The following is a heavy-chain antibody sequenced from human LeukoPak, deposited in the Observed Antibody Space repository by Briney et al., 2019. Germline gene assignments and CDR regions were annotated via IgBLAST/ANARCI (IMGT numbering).Heavy chain of an antibody. D-gene: IGHD2-2*01. CDR2: IYYSGST. J-gene: IGHJ4*02. CDR3: ASLGYCSSTSCYAFDY. V-gene: IGHV4-59*08. CDR1: GGSISSYY. Sequence: SETLSLTCTVSGGSISSYYWSWIRQPPGKGLEWIGYIYYSGSTNYNPSLKSRVTISVDTFKNQFSLKLSSVTAADTAVYYCASLGYCSSTSCYAFDYWGQGTLVTVSS.